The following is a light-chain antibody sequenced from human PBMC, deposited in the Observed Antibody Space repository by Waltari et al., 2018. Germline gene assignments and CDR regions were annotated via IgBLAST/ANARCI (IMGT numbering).Light chain of an antibody. CDR1: QSVNSN. Sequence: EILMTQSPATVSVSPGEGATLSCRASQSVNSNLAWYQQKPGQAPRLLIYGASTRATGIPARFSASGSGTEFTLTISSLQSEDFAFSYCQQYYTTLWTFGQGTKVEIK. J-gene: IGKJ1*01. CDR3: QQYYTTLWT. V-gene: IGKV3-15*01. CDR2: GAS.